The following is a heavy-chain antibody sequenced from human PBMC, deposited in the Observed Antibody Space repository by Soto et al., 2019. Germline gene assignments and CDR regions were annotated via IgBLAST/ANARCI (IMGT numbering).Heavy chain of an antibody. CDR3: ARDPWVGDIGYY. D-gene: IGHD4-17*01. CDR1: GFTVGSAY. V-gene: IGHV3-66*01. Sequence: DVQLVESGGGLVLRGESLRLSCAASGFTVGSAYMRWVRQAPGKGLEWVAGIYSGGNTYYADSVKGRFTISRDTSKNRLYLQMNSLRAEDAAIYYCARDPWVGDIGYYWGQGTLVTVSS. J-gene: IGHJ4*02. CDR2: IYSGGNT.